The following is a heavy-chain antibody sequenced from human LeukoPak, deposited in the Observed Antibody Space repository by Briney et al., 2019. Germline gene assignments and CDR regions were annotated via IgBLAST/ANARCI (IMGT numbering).Heavy chain of an antibody. Sequence: SETLSLTCAVYGGSFSGYYWSWIRQPPGKGLEWIGEINHSGSTNYNPSLKSRVTISVDTSKNQFSLKLSSVTAADTAVYYCARDSSGWYYFDYWGQGTLATVSS. D-gene: IGHD6-19*01. CDR1: GGSFSGYY. CDR2: INHSGST. V-gene: IGHV4-34*01. J-gene: IGHJ4*02. CDR3: ARDSSGWYYFDY.